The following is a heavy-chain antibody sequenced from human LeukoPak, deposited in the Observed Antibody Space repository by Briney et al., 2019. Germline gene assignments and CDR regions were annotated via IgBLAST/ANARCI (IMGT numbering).Heavy chain of an antibody. CDR1: GFTFSSYS. D-gene: IGHD2-21*01. CDR2: INSSSSYI. V-gene: IGHV3-21*01. CDR3: ARDMVVRSFYQGDAFDI. Sequence: GESLRLSCAASGFTFSSYSMSWVRQAPGKGLEWVSAINSSSSYIYYADSMKGRFTISSANAKKSLYLQMNSLRADDTAVYYCARDMVVRSFYQGDAFDIWGQGTMVTVSS. J-gene: IGHJ3*02.